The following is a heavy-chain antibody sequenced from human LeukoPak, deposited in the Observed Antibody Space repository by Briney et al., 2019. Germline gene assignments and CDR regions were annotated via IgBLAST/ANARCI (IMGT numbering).Heavy chain of an antibody. CDR3: ARDRGRYFDY. Sequence: SETLSLTCTVSGGSITNFYWSWIRQPPGKRPEWIGYIYASGSTNYNPSLRGRVTISIDTSKNQLSLRLNSVTAADTAVYYCARDRGRYFDYWGRGTLVTVSS. V-gene: IGHV4-59*01. CDR2: IYASGST. CDR1: GGSITNFY. J-gene: IGHJ4*02. D-gene: IGHD3-10*01.